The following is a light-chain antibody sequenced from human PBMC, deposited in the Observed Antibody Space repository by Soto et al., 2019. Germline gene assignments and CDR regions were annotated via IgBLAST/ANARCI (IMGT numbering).Light chain of an antibody. CDR1: QSVSSNY. Sequence: EVVLTQSPGTLSLSPGERATLSCRASQSVSSNYLAWYQQKPGQAPRLLIYGASSRATGIPDRFSGSGSGTDFTLTISRLEPEDFAVYYCQPYGTSSTFGQGTKVEIK. V-gene: IGKV3-20*01. CDR2: GAS. J-gene: IGKJ1*01. CDR3: QPYGTSST.